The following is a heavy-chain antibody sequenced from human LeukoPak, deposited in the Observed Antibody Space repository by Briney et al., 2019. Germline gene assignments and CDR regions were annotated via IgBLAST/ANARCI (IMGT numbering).Heavy chain of an antibody. CDR1: GFTFSSYA. J-gene: IGHJ3*02. D-gene: IGHD3-22*01. Sequence: GGSLRLSCAASGFTFSSYAMSWVRQAPGKGLEWVSGINWNGGSTGYADSVKGRFTISRDNAKNSLYLQMNSLRAEDTALYPCARALRTPYYYDSSGYYYDAFDIWGQGTMVTVSS. CDR2: INWNGGST. V-gene: IGHV3-20*01. CDR3: ARALRTPYYYDSSGYYYDAFDI.